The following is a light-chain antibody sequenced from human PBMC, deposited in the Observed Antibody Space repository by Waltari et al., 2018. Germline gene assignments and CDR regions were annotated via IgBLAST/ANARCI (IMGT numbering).Light chain of an antibody. J-gene: IGKJ1*01. CDR2: AAS. Sequence: DIQMTQSPSSLSASVGDSVTIACRASQRISSYLNWYQQKPGQAPKLLIYAASSVESGVPSRFSGSGFGTDFTLTINSLQPEDFAVYYCQQTYSNFRAFGQGTKVDVK. CDR1: QRISSY. CDR3: QQTYSNFRA. V-gene: IGKV1-39*01.